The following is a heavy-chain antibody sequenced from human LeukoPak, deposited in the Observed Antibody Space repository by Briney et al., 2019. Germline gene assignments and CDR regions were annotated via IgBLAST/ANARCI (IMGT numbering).Heavy chain of an antibody. V-gene: IGHV4-34*01. Sequence: SETLSLTCAVYGGSFSGYYWSWICQPPGKGLEWIGEINHSGSTNYNPSLKSRVTISVDTSKNQFSLKLSSVTAADTAVYYCARVHSLADYYYYGMDVWGQGTTVTVSS. J-gene: IGHJ6*02. CDR3: ARVHSLADYYYYGMDV. CDR2: INHSGST. CDR1: GGSFSGYY. D-gene: IGHD3-3*02.